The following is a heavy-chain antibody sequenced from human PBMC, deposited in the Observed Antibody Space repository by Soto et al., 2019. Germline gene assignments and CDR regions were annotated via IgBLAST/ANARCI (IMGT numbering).Heavy chain of an antibody. Sequence: QVQLVQSGAEVKKPGASVRISCRASGYSFTSTYVHWVRQAPGQGPEWMGIINPAGGTTYYAQKFQGRLTISRDTSTDTVFMDLNDLTSEDTAVYFCALKVVTYDDKWGQGTRLTVSS. V-gene: IGHV1-46*01. CDR3: ALKVVTYDDK. D-gene: IGHD5-12*01. CDR1: GYSFTSTY. CDR2: INPAGGTT. J-gene: IGHJ4*02.